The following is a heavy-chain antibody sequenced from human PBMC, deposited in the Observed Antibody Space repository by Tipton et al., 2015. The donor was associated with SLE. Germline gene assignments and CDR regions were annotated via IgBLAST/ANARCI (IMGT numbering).Heavy chain of an antibody. J-gene: IGHJ4*02. V-gene: IGHV1-2*06. CDR1: GYTFSDYY. D-gene: IGHD4-23*01. CDR2: IKPYSGGR. CDR3: ARVKLDYGGNSNYFDY. Sequence: QLVQSGAEVKKPGASVKVSCKASGYTFSDYYLHWVRQAPGQGLEWMGRIKPYSGGRQYAQKFQGRVTMTRDTSISTAYMELSRLRSDDTAVYYCARVKLDYGGNSNYFDYWGQGTLVTVSS.